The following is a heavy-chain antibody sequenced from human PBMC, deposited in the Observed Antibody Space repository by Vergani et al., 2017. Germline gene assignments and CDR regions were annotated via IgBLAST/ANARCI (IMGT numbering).Heavy chain of an antibody. CDR2: ISSSSSYI. J-gene: IGHJ6*02. D-gene: IGHD2-15*01. V-gene: IGHV3-21*01. CDR1: GFTFSSYS. Sequence: EVQLVESGGGLVKPGGSLRLSCAASGFTFSSYSMNWVRQAPGKGLEWVSSISSSSSYIYYADSVKGRFTISRDNAKNSLYLQMNSLRAEDTAVYYCAREGAERYCSGGSCYGPPFDYYGMDVWGQGTTVTVSS. CDR3: AREGAERYCSGGSCYGPPFDYYGMDV.